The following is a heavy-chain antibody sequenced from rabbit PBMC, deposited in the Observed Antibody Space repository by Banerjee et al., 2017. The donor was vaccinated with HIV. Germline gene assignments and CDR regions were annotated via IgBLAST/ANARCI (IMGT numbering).Heavy chain of an antibody. CDR3: ARDGASGYNFNL. J-gene: IGHJ4*01. Sequence: QEQLEESGGDLVKPEGSLTLTCTASGFSFSSNYWLCWVRQAPGKGLEWIACIYAGSGSTYYASWAKGRFTISKTSSTTVTLQMTSLTAADTATYFCARDGASGYNFNLWGPGTLVTVS. CDR1: GFSFSSNYW. CDR2: IYAGSGST. D-gene: IGHD1-1*01. V-gene: IGHV1S45*01.